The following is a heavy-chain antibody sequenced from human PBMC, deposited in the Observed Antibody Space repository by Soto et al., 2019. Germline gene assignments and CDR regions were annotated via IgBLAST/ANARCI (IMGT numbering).Heavy chain of an antibody. CDR3: AIVGAFGVMSYFDS. J-gene: IGHJ4*02. D-gene: IGHD3-16*01. CDR1: GGSINSSNS. Sequence: QVQLQESGPGLVKPSGTLSLSCAVSGGSINSSNSWSWVRQPPGKGLEWIGEIYDSGRSNYNPSLKSRVIMSVDKATNRFSLQRRSVTAAETAVYYCAIVGAFGVMSYFDSWGQGARATVSS. V-gene: IGHV4-4*02. CDR2: IYDSGRS.